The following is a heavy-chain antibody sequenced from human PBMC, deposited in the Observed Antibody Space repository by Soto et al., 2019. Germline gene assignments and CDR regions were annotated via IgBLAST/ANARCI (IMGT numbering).Heavy chain of an antibody. Sequence: QITLKESGPTLVKPTQTLTLTCTVSGFSLMTSGVGVGWFRQPPGKALEWLALIYRDDDRRYRPSLKSRLTITKDNSKTQMVLTMTDMDPVDTATYNCAHTAPRGPGWEMFNYWGQGTLVTVSS. CDR3: AHTAPRGPGWEMFNY. CDR1: GFSLMTSGVG. V-gene: IGHV2-5*02. J-gene: IGHJ4*02. D-gene: IGHD6-19*01. CDR2: IYRDDDR.